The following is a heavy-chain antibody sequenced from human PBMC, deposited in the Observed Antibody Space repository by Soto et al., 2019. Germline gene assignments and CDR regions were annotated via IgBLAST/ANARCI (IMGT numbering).Heavy chain of an antibody. CDR3: AREGSESADNFAHGIQLLSFDF. J-gene: IGHJ4*02. CDR1: GYSISTGFN. V-gene: IGHV4-38-2*02. D-gene: IGHD5-18*01. Sequence: TSETLSLTCAVSGYSISTGFNWAWIRQPPGKVLEWIGSIYHSGSTYYNLSLKSRVTMSVDTSKNHFSLNLSSVTAADMAGYYCAREGSESADNFAHGIQLLSFDFWGQGALVTVSS. CDR2: IYHSGST.